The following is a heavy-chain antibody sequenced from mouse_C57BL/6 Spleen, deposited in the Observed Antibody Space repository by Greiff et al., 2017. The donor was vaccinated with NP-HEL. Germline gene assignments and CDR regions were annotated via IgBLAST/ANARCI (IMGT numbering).Heavy chain of an antibody. J-gene: IGHJ1*03. CDR2: IDPSDSYT. Sequence: QVQLQQPGAELVMPGASVKLSCKASGYTFTSYWMHWVKQRPGQGLEWIGEIDPSDSYTNYNQKFKGKSTLTVDKSSSTAYMQLSSLTSEDSAVYYCASNYGYFDVWGTGTTVTVSS. V-gene: IGHV1-69*01. CDR3: ASNYGYFDV. CDR1: GYTFTSYW.